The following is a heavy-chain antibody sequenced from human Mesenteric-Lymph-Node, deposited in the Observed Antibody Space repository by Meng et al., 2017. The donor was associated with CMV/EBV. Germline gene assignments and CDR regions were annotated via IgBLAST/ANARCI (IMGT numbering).Heavy chain of an antibody. Sequence: ASVKVSCKASGYTFTGHYIHWVRQAPGQGPEWMGWINPHRGDTKYAQKFLGRVTLSRDTSISTAYMELSRLRSDDTAVYYCARDQGELIKNYYFDYWGQGTLVTVSS. CDR3: ARDQGELIKNYYFDY. V-gene: IGHV1-2*02. J-gene: IGHJ4*02. CDR1: GYTFTGHY. D-gene: IGHD1-26*01. CDR2: INPHRGDT.